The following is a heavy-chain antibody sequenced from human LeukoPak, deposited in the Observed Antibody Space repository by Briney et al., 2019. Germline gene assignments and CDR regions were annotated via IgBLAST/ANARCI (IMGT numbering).Heavy chain of an antibody. D-gene: IGHD6-6*01. CDR3: ARGLSGYASSLGY. CDR1: GFTFDDYA. V-gene: IGHV3-21*01. Sequence: GGSLRLSCAASGFTFDDYAMHWVRQAPGKGLEWVSSISSSSSYIYYADSVKGRFTISRDNAKNSLYLQMNSLRAEDTAVYYCARGLSGYASSLGYWGQGTLVTVSA. J-gene: IGHJ4*02. CDR2: ISSSSSYI.